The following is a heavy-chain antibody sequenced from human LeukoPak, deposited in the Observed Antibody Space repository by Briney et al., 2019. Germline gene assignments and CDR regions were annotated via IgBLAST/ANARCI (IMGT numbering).Heavy chain of an antibody. V-gene: IGHV3-21*01. J-gene: IGHJ4*02. D-gene: IGHD4-17*01. CDR2: ISSSSSYI. Sequence: AGGSLRLSCAASGFTFSSYSMNWVRQAPGKGLEWVSSISSSSSYIYYADSVKGRFTISRDNAKNSLYLQMNSLRAEDTAVYYCASTHYGDYVRYFDYWGQGTLVTVSS. CDR3: ASTHYGDYVRYFDY. CDR1: GFTFSSYS.